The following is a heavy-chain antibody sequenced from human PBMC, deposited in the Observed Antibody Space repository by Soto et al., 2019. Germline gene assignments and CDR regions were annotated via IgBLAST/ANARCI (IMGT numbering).Heavy chain of an antibody. J-gene: IGHJ3*02. D-gene: IGHD2-15*01. Sequence: PSEMSLTCTVSGGCISSYYWSWIRQPPGKGLEWIGYIYYSGSTNYNPSLKSRVTISVDTSKNQFSLKLSSVTAADTAVYYCARHVSGRYCSGGSCLMGAFDIWGQGTMVTVSS. V-gene: IGHV4-59*08. CDR1: GGCISSYY. CDR2: IYYSGST. CDR3: ARHVSGRYCSGGSCLMGAFDI.